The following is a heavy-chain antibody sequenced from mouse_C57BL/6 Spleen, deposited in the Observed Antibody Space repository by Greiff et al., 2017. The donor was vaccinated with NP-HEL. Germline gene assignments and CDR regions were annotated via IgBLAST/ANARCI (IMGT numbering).Heavy chain of an antibody. CDR2: IRWKSDNYAT. CDR3: TGYYGSSYDYAMDY. Sequence: EVKLVESGGGLVQPGGSMKLSCVASGFTFSNYWMNWVRQSPEKGLEWVAQIRWKSDNYATHYAESVKGRFTISRDDSKSSVYLQMNNLRAEDTGMYYCTGYYGSSYDYAMDYWGQGTSVTVSS. D-gene: IGHD1-1*01. J-gene: IGHJ4*01. V-gene: IGHV6-3*01. CDR1: GFTFSNYW.